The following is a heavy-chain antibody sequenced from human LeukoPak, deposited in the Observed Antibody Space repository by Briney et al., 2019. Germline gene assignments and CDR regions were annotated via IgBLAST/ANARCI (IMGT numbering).Heavy chain of an antibody. CDR1: GGSISSYY. J-gene: IGHJ4*02. D-gene: IGHD3/OR15-3a*01. V-gene: IGHV4-59*08. CDR2: IYYSGST. CDR3: ARHLWSLDLRGFDY. Sequence: PSETLSLTCTVSGGSISSYYWSWIRQPPGKGLEWIGYIYYSGSTNYNPSLKSRVTISVDTSKNQFSLKLSSVTAADTAVYYCARHLWSLDLRGFDYWGQGTLVTVSS.